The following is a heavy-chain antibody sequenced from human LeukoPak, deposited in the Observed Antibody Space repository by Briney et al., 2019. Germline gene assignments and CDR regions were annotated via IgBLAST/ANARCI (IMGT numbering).Heavy chain of an antibody. Sequence: PSETLSLTCTVSGGSISSGGYYWSWIRQPPGKGLEWIGYIYHSGSTYYNPSLKSRVTISVDRSKNQFSLKLSSVTAADTAVYYCARWWGYYFDYWGQGTLVTVSS. D-gene: IGHD2-15*01. V-gene: IGHV4-30-2*01. CDR3: ARWWGYYFDY. CDR2: IYHSGST. CDR1: GGSISSGGYY. J-gene: IGHJ4*02.